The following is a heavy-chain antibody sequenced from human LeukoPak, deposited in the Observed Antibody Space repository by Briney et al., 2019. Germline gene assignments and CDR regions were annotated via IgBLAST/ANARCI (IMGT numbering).Heavy chain of an antibody. D-gene: IGHD4-17*01. CDR3: ARGRTTSTFLDY. Sequence: GGSLRLSCAASGFTFSSYWMHWVRQAPGKGLVWVSRINSDGSSTSYADSVKGRFTISRDNAKSTLYLQMNSLRAEDTAVYYCARGRTTSTFLDYWGQGTLVTVSS. CDR2: INSDGSST. CDR1: GFTFSSYW. J-gene: IGHJ4*02. V-gene: IGHV3-74*01.